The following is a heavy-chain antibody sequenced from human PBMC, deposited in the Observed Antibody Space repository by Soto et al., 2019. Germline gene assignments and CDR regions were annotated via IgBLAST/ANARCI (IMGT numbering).Heavy chain of an antibody. J-gene: IGHJ5*02. CDR1: GFTFSSYA. Sequence: QPGGSLRLSCAASGFTFSSYAMSWVRQAPGKGLEWVSTVSGIGVSTYYADSVKGRSTIFRDNSKNTLYLQMNSLRAEDTAVYYCAQGGITSPSPWGQGTLVTVSS. CDR3: AQGGITSPSP. V-gene: IGHV3-23*01. D-gene: IGHD3-10*01. CDR2: VSGIGVST.